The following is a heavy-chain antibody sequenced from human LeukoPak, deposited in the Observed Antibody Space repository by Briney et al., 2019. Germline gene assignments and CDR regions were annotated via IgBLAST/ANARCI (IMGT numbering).Heavy chain of an antibody. J-gene: IGHJ4*02. V-gene: IGHV1-46*01. D-gene: IGHD6-6*01. Sequence: GASVKVSCKASGYTFTSYYRHWVRQAPGQVLEWMGILNPSGGSTSYAQKFQGRVTMTRDTSTSTVYMELSSLRSEDTAVYYCARDDSSFPDYWGQGTLVTVSS. CDR3: ARDDSSFPDY. CDR1: GYTFTSYY. CDR2: LNPSGGST.